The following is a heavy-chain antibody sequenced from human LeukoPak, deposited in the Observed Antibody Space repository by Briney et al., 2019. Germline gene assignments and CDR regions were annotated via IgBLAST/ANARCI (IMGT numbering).Heavy chain of an antibody. CDR2: IDPSDSYT. CDR3: ARQPSWSPSWFDP. J-gene: IGHJ5*02. Sequence: GESLKISCKGSGYSFTSYWISWVRQMPGRGLEWMGRIDPSDSYTNYSPSFQGHVTISADKSVGTAYLQWSSLKASDTAMYYCARQPSWSPSWFDPWGQGTLVTVSS. V-gene: IGHV5-10-1*01. D-gene: IGHD1-26*01. CDR1: GYSFTSYW.